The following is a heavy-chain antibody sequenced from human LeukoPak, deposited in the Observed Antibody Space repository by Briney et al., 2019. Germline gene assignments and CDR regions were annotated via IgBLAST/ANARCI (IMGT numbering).Heavy chain of an antibody. CDR1: GFIISNYA. CDR3: VKDLYKGDSSSWYYFDY. J-gene: IGHJ4*02. Sequence: GGSLRLSCSASGFIISNYAMHWVRQAPGKGLGYVSAISANGGSTYYADSVKGRFTISRDNSKNTLYLQMSSLRAEDTAIYHCVKDLYKGDSSSWYYFDYWGQGTLVTVSS. V-gene: IGHV3-64D*06. CDR2: ISANGGST. D-gene: IGHD6-13*01.